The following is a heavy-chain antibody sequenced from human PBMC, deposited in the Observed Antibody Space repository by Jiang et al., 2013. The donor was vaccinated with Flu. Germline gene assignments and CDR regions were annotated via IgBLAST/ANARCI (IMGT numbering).Heavy chain of an antibody. CDR3: ARRPPSDYDSSGYYYYFDY. J-gene: IGHJ4*02. Sequence: LLKPSETLSLTCTVSGGSISSSSYYWGWIRQPPGKGLEWIGSIYYSGYTYYNPSLKSRVTISVDTSKNQFSLKLSSVTAADTAVYYCARRPPSDYDSSGYYYYFDYWGQGTLVTVSS. D-gene: IGHD3-22*01. CDR2: IYYSGYT. V-gene: IGHV4-39*01. CDR1: GGSISSSSYY.